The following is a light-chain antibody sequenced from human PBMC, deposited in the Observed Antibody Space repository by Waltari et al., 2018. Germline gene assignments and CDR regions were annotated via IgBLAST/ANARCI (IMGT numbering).Light chain of an antibody. CDR1: KLGDKY. J-gene: IGLJ1*01. Sequence: SYELTQPPSVSVSPGQTASITCPGDKLGDKYVCWYQQRPGQPPVLVIYQDAKRPSGIPDRFSGSNSGNTATLTISGTRAMDEADYYCQAWDSNSYVFGTGTKVTVL. CDR2: QDA. CDR3: QAWDSNSYV. V-gene: IGLV3-1*01.